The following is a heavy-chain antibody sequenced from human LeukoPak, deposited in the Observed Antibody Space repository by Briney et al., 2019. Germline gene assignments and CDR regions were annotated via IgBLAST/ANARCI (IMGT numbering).Heavy chain of an antibody. J-gene: IGHJ5*02. Sequence: SETLSLTCTVSGGSISSYYWSWIRQPSGKGLEWIGYIYYSGSTNYNPSLKSRVTISVDTSKNQFSLKLSSVTAADTAVYYCAREGYCSGGSCHNWFDPWGQGTLVTVSS. CDR3: AREGYCSGGSCHNWFDP. CDR2: IYYSGST. V-gene: IGHV4-59*01. D-gene: IGHD2-15*01. CDR1: GGSISSYY.